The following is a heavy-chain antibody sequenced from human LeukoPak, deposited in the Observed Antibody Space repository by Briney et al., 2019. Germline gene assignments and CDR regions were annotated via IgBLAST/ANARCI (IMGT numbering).Heavy chain of an antibody. V-gene: IGHV1-46*01. CDR1: GYTFTSYY. J-gene: IGHJ4*02. CDR3: ARGYSSGWYDY. Sequence: ASVKVSCKASGYTFTSYYMHWVRQAPGQGLEWMGIINPSGGSTSYARKFQGRVTMTRDMSTSTVYMELSSLRSEDTAVYYCARGYSSGWYDYWGQGTLVTVSS. CDR2: INPSGGST. D-gene: IGHD6-19*01.